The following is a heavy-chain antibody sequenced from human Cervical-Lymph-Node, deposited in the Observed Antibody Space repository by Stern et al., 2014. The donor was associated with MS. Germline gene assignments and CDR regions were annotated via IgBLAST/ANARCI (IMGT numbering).Heavy chain of an antibody. CDR1: GFAFSRHW. Sequence: VQLVESGGGLVQPGGSLRLSCAASGFAFSRHWIHWVRQAPGQGLVWVSQINNDGTTATYADSVKGRVTMSRDNAKNTVYLQMNSLRVEDTAEYYCTRGGLGTGIDYWGQGTLVTVSA. CDR3: TRGGLGTGIDY. D-gene: IGHD1/OR15-1a*01. J-gene: IGHJ4*02. V-gene: IGHV3-74*02. CDR2: INNDGTTA.